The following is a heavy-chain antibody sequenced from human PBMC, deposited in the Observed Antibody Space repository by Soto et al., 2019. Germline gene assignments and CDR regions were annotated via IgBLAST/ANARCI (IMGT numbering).Heavy chain of an antibody. CDR1: GYTFTGYY. V-gene: IGHV1-2*04. Sequence: QVQLVQSGAEVKKPGASVKVSCKASGYTFTGYYMHWVRQAPGQGLEWMGWINPNSGGTNYAQKFQGWVTMTRAASISAAYMELSRLRSDDTAVYYCARGDIVVVPAAMGFDPWGQGTLVTVSS. D-gene: IGHD2-2*01. CDR3: ARGDIVVVPAAMGFDP. CDR2: INPNSGGT. J-gene: IGHJ5*02.